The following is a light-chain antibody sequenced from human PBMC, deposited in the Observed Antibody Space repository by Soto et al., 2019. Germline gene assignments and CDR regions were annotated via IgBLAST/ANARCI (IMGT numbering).Light chain of an antibody. V-gene: IGLV2-23*01. CDR2: EGN. CDR1: NSDVGNYNL. Sequence: QSALTQPASVLWTPGQSLTIPCTGTNSDVGNYNLVSWYQQHPGKAPKLMIYEGNKQPSGVSNRFSGSKSGNTASLTISGLQAEDEADYYCCSYAGSSFYVFGTGTKVTV. J-gene: IGLJ1*01. CDR3: CSYAGSSFYV.